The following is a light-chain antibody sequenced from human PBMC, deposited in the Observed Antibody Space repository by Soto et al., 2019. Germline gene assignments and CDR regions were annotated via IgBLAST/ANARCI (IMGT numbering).Light chain of an antibody. Sequence: EIVLTQSPGTLSLSPGERSTLPCRASQSVSSSYLAWYQQKPGQAPRLLIYGASSRATGIPDRFSGSGSGRDFTLTISGLEPEDFAVYYCQQYGSSPLISFGQGTRLEIK. V-gene: IGKV3-20*01. CDR2: GAS. CDR1: QSVSSSY. J-gene: IGKJ5*01. CDR3: QQYGSSPLIS.